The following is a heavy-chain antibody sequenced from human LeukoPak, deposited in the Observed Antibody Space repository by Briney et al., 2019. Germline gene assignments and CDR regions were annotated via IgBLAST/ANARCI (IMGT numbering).Heavy chain of an antibody. CDR1: GFTFSSYG. D-gene: IGHD3-3*01. J-gene: IGHJ4*02. CDR2: IWYDGSNK. CDR3: ARDGSFWRGYPYYFDY. Sequence: GGSLRLSCAASGFTFSSYGMHWVRQAPGKGLEWVAIIWYDGSNKYYAVSVKGRFTISRDNSKNTLFLQVNSLRAEDTAVYYCARDGSFWRGYPYYFDYWGQGTLVTVSS. V-gene: IGHV3-33*01.